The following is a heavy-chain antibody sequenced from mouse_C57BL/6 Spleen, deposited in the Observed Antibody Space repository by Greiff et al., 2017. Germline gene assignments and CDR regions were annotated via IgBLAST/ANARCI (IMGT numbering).Heavy chain of an antibody. V-gene: IGHV1-80*01. CDR3: ARRYGSSYDWYFDV. J-gene: IGHJ1*03. CDR2: IYPGDGDT. Sequence: QVQLQQSGAELVKPGASVKISCKASGYAFSSYWMNWVKQRPGKGLEWIGQIYPGDGDTNYNGKFKGKATLTADKSSSTAYMQLSSLTSEDSAVYFCARRYGSSYDWYFDVWGTGTTVTVSS. CDR1: GYAFSSYW. D-gene: IGHD1-1*01.